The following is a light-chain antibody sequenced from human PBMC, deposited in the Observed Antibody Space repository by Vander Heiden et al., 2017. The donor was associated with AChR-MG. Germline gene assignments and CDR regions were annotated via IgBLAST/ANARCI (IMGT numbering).Light chain of an antibody. V-gene: IGKV1-5*01. Sequence: DIQMTQSPSTLSASVGDRVTITRRASQSIRNWLAWYQQKPGKAPKLLIYDASSLESGVPSRFSGSGSGIEFTLTISSLQPDDFATYYCQQYDSYSWTFGQGTKVEIK. CDR3: QQYDSYSWT. J-gene: IGKJ1*01. CDR1: QSIRNW. CDR2: DAS.